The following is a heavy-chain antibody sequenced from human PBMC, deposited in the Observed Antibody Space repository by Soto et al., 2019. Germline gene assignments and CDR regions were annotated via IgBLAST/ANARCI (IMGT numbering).Heavy chain of an antibody. CDR2: ISWNSGSI. J-gene: IGHJ6*03. CDR3: AKVLGRYYYYMDV. D-gene: IGHD3-16*01. V-gene: IGHV3-9*01. Sequence: EVQLVESGGGLVQPGRSLRLSCAASGFTFDDYAMHWVRQAPGKGLEWVSGISWNSGSIGYADSVKSRFTISRDNAKNSLYLQMNSLRAEDTALYYCAKVLGRYYYYMDVWGKGTTVTVSS. CDR1: GFTFDDYA.